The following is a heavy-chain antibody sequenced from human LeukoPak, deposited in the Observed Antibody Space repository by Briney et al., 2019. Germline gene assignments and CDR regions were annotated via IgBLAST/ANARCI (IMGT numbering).Heavy chain of an antibody. CDR1: GFSFVAYA. CDR3: SREAVGGRRGATKLHFDY. Sequence: GGSLRLSCTTSGFSFVAYAMAWGGRDPGKGRQVWGFISSKAYGGTSEYAASVKGRFTLSRDDSKSLAYLQMNSLKAEDTAVYYCSREAVGGRRGATKLHFDYWGQGTLVTVSS. J-gene: IGHJ4*02. V-gene: IGHV3-49*04. CDR2: ISSKAYGGTS. D-gene: IGHD1-26*01.